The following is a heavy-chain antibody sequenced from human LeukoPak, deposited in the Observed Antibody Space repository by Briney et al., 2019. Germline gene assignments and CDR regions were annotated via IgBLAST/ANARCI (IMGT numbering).Heavy chain of an antibody. D-gene: IGHD3-22*01. CDR3: ARPRTYYYDSSGYYYY. CDR1: GGTFSSYA. J-gene: IGHJ4*02. V-gene: IGHV1-69*04. CDR2: IIPILGIA. Sequence: GASVKVSCKASGGTFSSYAISWVRQAPGQGLEWMGRIIPILGIANYAQKFQGRVTITADKSTSTAYMELSSLRSEDKAVYYCARPRTYYYDSSGYYYYWGQGTLVTVSS.